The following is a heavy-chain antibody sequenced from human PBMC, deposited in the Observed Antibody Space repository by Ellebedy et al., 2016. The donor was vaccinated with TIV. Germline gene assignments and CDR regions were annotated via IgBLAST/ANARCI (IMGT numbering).Heavy chain of an antibody. CDR3: TRDRAVLRGIIISSPFDY. Sequence: ASVKVSCKASGYIFTSYGISWVRQAPGQGLEWMGWISAYNGNTSYAQKLQGRVTMTTDTSTSTAYMELRSLRSDDTAVYYCTRDRAVLRGIIISSPFDYWGQGTLVTVSS. CDR2: ISAYNGNT. J-gene: IGHJ4*02. V-gene: IGHV1-18*01. D-gene: IGHD3-10*01. CDR1: GYIFTSYG.